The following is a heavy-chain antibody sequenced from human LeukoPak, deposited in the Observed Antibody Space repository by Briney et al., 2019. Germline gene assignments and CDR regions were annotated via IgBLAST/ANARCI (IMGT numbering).Heavy chain of an antibody. Sequence: GGSLRLSCAASGFTFSNAWMSWVRQAPGKGLEWVGRIKSKTDGGTTDYAAPVKGRFTISRDDSKNTLYLQMNSLKTEDTAVYYCTTATYYDILTGYYFGYWGQGTLVTVSS. CDR3: TTATYYDILTGYYFGY. CDR2: IKSKTDGGTT. D-gene: IGHD3-9*01. J-gene: IGHJ4*02. CDR1: GFTFSNAW. V-gene: IGHV3-15*01.